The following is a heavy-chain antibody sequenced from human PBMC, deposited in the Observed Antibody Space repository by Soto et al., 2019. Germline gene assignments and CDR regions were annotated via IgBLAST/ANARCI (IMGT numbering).Heavy chain of an antibody. J-gene: IGHJ6*02. CDR3: ARXPVAIIGRKHYFYGMDV. V-gene: IGHV1-18*04. CDR1: GYTFSSYG. CDR2: ISGYTGDT. Sequence: GASVKVACKASGYTFSSYGSTWVRQIPGHGLEWLGWISGYTGDTNLGQKVQDRVTMTTDTSTTTAYLELRSLRPDDSAVYYCARXPVAIIGRKHYFYGMDVWGQGTTVTVSS. D-gene: IGHD1-26*01.